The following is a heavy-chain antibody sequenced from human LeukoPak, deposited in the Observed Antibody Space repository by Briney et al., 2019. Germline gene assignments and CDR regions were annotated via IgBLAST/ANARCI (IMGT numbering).Heavy chain of an antibody. Sequence: PSETLSLTCTVSGGSISSYYWSWIRQPPGKRLEWIGYVYYSGSTNYNPSLKSRVTISVDTSKNQFSLKLSSVTAADTAVYYCARVYSSSIHYYYYMDVWGKGTTVTVSS. J-gene: IGHJ6*03. V-gene: IGHV4-59*01. CDR3: ARVYSSSIHYYYYMDV. CDR2: VYYSGST. D-gene: IGHD6-6*01. CDR1: GGSISSYY.